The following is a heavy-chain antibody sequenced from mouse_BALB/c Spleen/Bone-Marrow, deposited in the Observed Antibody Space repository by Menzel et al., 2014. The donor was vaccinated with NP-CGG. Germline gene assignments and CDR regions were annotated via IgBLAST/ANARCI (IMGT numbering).Heavy chain of an antibody. Sequence: VHVKQSGPELMKPGASVKISCKASGYSFTNYYIHWVKRSHGKSLEWIGYIDPFNGVTTYNQKFKGKATLTVDKSSNTAYMHLSSLTSEDSAVFYCARRVITTGPGFAYWGQGTLVTVSA. CDR1: GYSFTNYY. D-gene: IGHD2-4*01. CDR3: ARRVITTGPGFAY. V-gene: IGHV1S135*01. J-gene: IGHJ3*01. CDR2: IDPFNGVT.